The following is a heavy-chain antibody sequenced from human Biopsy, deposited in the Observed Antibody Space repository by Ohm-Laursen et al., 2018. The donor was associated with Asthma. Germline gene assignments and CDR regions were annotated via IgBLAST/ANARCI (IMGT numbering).Heavy chain of an antibody. CDR1: GFTFGDDW. Sequence: SLRLSCAASGFTFGDDWISWARQVPGRGLGWEDNINHDGSEKNHVDSLKGRFTISRDNAKNSLYLQMNSLRAEDTAVYYCARTFHFWSPYHAEHYQLWGQGTLVTVSS. D-gene: IGHD3-3*02. J-gene: IGHJ1*01. V-gene: IGHV3-7*01. CDR2: INHDGSEK. CDR3: ARTFHFWSPYHAEHYQL.